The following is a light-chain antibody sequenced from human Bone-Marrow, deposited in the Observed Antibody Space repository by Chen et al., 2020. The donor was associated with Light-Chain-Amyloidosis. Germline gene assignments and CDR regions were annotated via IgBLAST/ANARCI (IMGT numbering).Light chain of an antibody. J-gene: IGKJ4*01. CDR3: QQYGTSPLT. CDR2: GSS. V-gene: IGKV3-20*01. CDR1: QTISSNY. Sequence: EIVLTQSPGTLSLSPGEGANLSCRASQTISSNYLTWYQHKFGQAPTLLIYGSSSRATGIPDRFTGSGSGTDFTLTINRLEPDDVAMDYCQQYGTSPLTFGGGTKVEIK.